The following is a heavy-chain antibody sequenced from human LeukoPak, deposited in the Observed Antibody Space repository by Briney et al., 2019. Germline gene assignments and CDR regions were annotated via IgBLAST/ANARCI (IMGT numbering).Heavy chain of an antibody. CDR2: IYYSGST. D-gene: IGHD2-2*01. V-gene: IGHV4-39*01. CDR3: ARQGSTSILYYYYYMDV. CDR1: GGSISTTSYY. Sequence: SETLSLTCTVSGGSISTTSYYWGWIRQPPGKGPECIGNIYYSGSTYYNPSLKSRVTISVDTSKNQFSLKLSSVTAADTAVYYCARQGSTSILYYYYYMDVWGKGTTVTISS. J-gene: IGHJ6*03.